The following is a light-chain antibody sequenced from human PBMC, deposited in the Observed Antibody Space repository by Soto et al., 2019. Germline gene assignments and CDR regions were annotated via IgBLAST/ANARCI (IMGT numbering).Light chain of an antibody. J-gene: IGKJ1*01. CDR3: QQYNNWPPA. CDR2: GAS. V-gene: IGKV3-15*01. CDR1: QSVGSD. Sequence: EIVMTQSPATLSVSPGERATLSCRASQSVGSDLAWYQQKPGQAPSLLIYGASTRPTDIPARFRGSGSGTEFTLTISGLQSEDFAVYFCQQYNNWPPAFGQGTKVEI.